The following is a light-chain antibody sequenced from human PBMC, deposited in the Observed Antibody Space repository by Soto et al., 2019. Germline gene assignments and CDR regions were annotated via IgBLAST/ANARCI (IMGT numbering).Light chain of an antibody. CDR1: TGAVTSGHY. CDR3: LLSYSGAHVV. CDR2: DTS. Sequence: QAVVTQEPSLTVSPGGTVTLTCGSSTGAVTSGHYPYWFQQKSGQAPRTLIYDTSNKHSWTPARFSGSLLGGKAALTLSGAQPEDEAEYYCLLSYSGAHVVFGGGTKETVL. V-gene: IGLV7-46*01. J-gene: IGLJ2*01.